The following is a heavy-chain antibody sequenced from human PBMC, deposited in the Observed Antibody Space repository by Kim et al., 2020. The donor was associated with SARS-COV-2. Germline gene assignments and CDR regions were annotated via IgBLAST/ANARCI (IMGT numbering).Heavy chain of an antibody. J-gene: IGHJ5*02. CDR1: WFTVSSDY. V-gene: IGHV3-53*01. Sequence: GGSLRLSCAASWFTVSSDYMSWVRQAPGKGLEWVSTIYSGGSTYYADSVKGRFTISRDISKNTLYLQMNSLRAEDTAVYYCARHDWFDPWGQGTLVTVSS. CDR3: ARHDWFDP. CDR2: IYSGGST.